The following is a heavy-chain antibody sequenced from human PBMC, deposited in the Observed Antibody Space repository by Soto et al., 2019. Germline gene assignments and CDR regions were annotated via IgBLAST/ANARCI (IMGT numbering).Heavy chain of an antibody. CDR2: ISPSGST. V-gene: IGHV4-34*01. D-gene: IGHD6-19*01. Sequence: SETLSLTCAVYGGSLNGNYWTWLRQTPGKGLEWIGEISPSGSTNYNPSLKSRVGISLDTSKDQFSLKMKSVTAADTAVYYCARERESFLAASYYFDNWGQGTVVT. CDR3: ARERESFLAASYYFDN. J-gene: IGHJ4*02. CDR1: GGSLNGNY.